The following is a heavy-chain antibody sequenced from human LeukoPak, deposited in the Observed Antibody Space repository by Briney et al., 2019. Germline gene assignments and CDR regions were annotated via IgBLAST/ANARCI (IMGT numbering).Heavy chain of an antibody. J-gene: IGHJ5*02. Sequence: GASVKVSCKASGYTFTSYAMHWVRQAPGQRLEWMGWINAGNGNTKYSQKFQGRVTITRDTSASTAYMELRSLRSDDTAVYYCARGSGWYFWFDPWGQGTLVTVSS. V-gene: IGHV1-3*01. CDR3: ARGSGWYFWFDP. CDR2: INAGNGNT. CDR1: GYTFTSYA. D-gene: IGHD6-19*01.